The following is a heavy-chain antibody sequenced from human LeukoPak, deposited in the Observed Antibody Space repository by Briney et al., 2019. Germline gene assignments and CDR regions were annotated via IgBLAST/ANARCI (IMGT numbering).Heavy chain of an antibody. CDR3: AVDGPYCGSDCYPQAKYFDY. D-gene: IGHD2-21*02. CDR1: GYTFTSYG. CDR2: ISAYNGNT. Sequence: GASVKVSCKASGYTFTSYGISWVRQAPGQGLEWMGWISAYNGNTSYAQKLQGRVTMTTDTSTSTAYMELRSLRSDDTAVYYCAVDGPYCGSDCYPQAKYFDYWGPGTLVTVSS. J-gene: IGHJ4*02. V-gene: IGHV1-18*01.